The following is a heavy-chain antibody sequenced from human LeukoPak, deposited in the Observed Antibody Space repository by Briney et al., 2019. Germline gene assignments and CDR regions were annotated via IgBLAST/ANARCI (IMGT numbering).Heavy chain of an antibody. CDR3: GKGTVDTYYYGSGSQIDS. CDR2: ISSSGST. Sequence: PGGSLRLSCAASGFTFSSYEMNWVRQAPGKGLDWVSYISSSGSTYYADSVKGRFTISRDNSKNTLYLQMNSLRAEDTAVYYCGKGTVDTYYYGSGSQIDSWGQGTLVTVSS. V-gene: IGHV3-48*03. J-gene: IGHJ4*02. D-gene: IGHD3-10*01. CDR1: GFTFSSYE.